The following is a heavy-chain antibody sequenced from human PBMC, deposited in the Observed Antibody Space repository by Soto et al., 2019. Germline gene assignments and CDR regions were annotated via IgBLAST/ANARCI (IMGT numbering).Heavy chain of an antibody. CDR2: ISWNSGSI. Sequence: EVQLVESGGGLVQPGRSLRLSCAASGFTVDDYAMHWVRQAPGKGLEWVSGISWNSGSIGYADSVKGRFTISRDNAKNSLYLQMNSLRAEDTALYYCAKMSGGGGTYYFDYWGQGTLVTVSS. J-gene: IGHJ4*02. CDR3: AKMSGGGGTYYFDY. V-gene: IGHV3-9*01. D-gene: IGHD2-21*01. CDR1: GFTVDDYA.